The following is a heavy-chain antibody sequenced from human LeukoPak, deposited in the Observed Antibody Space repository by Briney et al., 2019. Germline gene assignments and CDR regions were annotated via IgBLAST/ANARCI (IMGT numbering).Heavy chain of an antibody. CDR3: ARGNSDRFPPYMDY. Sequence: SETLSLTCTVSGGSISSSSYYWGWIRQPPGKGLEWIGSIYYSGSTYYNPSLKSRVTISVDTSKNQISLRLSSVTAADTAIYYCARGNSDRFPPYMDYWGQGILVIISS. V-gene: IGHV4-39*07. CDR1: GGSISSSSYY. CDR2: IYYSGST. J-gene: IGHJ4*02. D-gene: IGHD2-21*01.